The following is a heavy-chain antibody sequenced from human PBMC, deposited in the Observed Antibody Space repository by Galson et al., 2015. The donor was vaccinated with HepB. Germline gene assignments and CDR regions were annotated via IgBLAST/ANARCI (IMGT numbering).Heavy chain of an antibody. CDR1: GDSVSNDRAA. Sequence: CAISGDSVSNDRAAWDWIRQSPSRGLEWLGRTYYRSKWHNDYELSVRSRITISPDTSKNQFSLQLKSVTPEDTAVYYCARDCGGDCPANWFDPWGQGTLVTVPP. CDR3: ARDCGGDCPANWFDP. J-gene: IGHJ5*02. D-gene: IGHD2-21*01. V-gene: IGHV6-1*01. CDR2: TYYRSKWHN.